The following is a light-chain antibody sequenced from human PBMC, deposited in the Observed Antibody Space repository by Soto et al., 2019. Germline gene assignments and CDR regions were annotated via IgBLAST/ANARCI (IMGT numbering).Light chain of an antibody. CDR2: AAS. V-gene: IGKV1-9*01. CDR1: QGIRSS. J-gene: IGKJ4*02. Sequence: DIQLTQSPSLLSASVGDRVTITCRASQGIRSSLAWYQQKPGKAPKVLIYAASTLESGVPSRFSGSGSGTEFTLTISRLQPEDLATYYCQHLSTYPLFGGGTKVEIK. CDR3: QHLSTYPL.